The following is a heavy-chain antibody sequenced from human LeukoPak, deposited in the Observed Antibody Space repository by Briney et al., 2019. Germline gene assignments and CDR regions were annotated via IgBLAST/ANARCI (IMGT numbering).Heavy chain of an antibody. V-gene: IGHV4-61*01. CDR1: GGSVSSGNYY. D-gene: IGHD4-17*01. J-gene: IGHJ5*02. Sequence: SSETLSLTCTVSGGSVSSGNYYRTWIRQPPGKGLEWIGYNSYSGSANYNPSLRSRVTILLDTSKNQFSLKLSSVTAADTAIYSCARRVSGDYGHWFDPWGQGTLVTVSS. CDR3: ARRVSGDYGHWFDP. CDR2: NSYSGSA.